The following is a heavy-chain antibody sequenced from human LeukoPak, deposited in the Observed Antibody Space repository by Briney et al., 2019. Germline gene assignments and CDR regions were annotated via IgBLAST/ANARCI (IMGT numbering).Heavy chain of an antibody. J-gene: IGHJ5*02. CDR2: ANPSGGVT. CDR3: ARVWQENMIRGGFDP. Sequence: ASVKVCCKASGYTFNTYYIHWVRQAPGQGLEWMGIANPSGGVTGNAQKFQGRLSMTKDTSTSTVYMELSSLRSEDTAVYYCARVWQENMIRGGFDPWGQGTLVTVSS. D-gene: IGHD3-10*01. CDR1: GYTFNTYY. V-gene: IGHV1-46*02.